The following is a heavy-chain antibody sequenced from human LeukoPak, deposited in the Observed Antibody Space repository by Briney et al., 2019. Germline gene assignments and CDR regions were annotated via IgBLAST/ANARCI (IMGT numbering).Heavy chain of an antibody. CDR3: AKDKWLHDAFDI. D-gene: IGHD5-24*01. V-gene: IGHV3-30*02. Sequence: PGGSLRLSCAASGFTFSSYGMHWVRQAPGKGLEWVAFIRYDGSNKYYADSVKGRFTISRDNSKNTLYLQMNSLRAEDTAVYYCAKDKWLHDAFDIWGQGTMVTVSS. CDR1: GFTFSSYG. CDR2: IRYDGSNK. J-gene: IGHJ3*02.